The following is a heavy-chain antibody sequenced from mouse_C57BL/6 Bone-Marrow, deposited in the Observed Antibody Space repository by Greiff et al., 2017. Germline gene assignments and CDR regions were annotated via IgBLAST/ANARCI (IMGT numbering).Heavy chain of an antibody. D-gene: IGHD2-3*01. V-gene: IGHV1-69*01. CDR3: ARRDDGYYYYFDY. CDR2: IDPSDSYT. CDR1: GYTFTSYW. Sequence: QVQLQQPGAELVMPGASVKLSCKASGYTFTSYWMPWVKQRPGQGLEWIGEIDPSDSYTNYTQKFKGKSTLTVDKSSSTAYMQLSSLTSEDSAVYYCARRDDGYYYYFDYWGQGTTLTVSS. J-gene: IGHJ2*01.